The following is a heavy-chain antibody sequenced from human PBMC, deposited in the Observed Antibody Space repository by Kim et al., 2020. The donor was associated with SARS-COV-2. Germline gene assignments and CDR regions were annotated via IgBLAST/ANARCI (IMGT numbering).Heavy chain of an antibody. CDR1: GYTFTSYG. J-gene: IGHJ6*02. Sequence: ASVKVSCKASGYTFTSYGISWVRQAPGQGLEWMGWISAYNGNTNYAQKLQGRVTMTTDTSTSTAYMELRSLRSDDTAVYYCARGYCTNGVCLDYYYYYGMDVWGQGTTVTVSS. CDR3: ARGYCTNGVCLDYYYYYGMDV. V-gene: IGHV1-18*01. CDR2: ISAYNGNT. D-gene: IGHD2-8*01.